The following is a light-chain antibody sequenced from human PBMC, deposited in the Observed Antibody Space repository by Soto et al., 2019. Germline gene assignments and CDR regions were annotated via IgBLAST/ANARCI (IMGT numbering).Light chain of an antibody. J-gene: IGKJ4*01. Sequence: IVMTPSPATLSVSPGERATLSCRAGQTIYSNVAWYQQRPGQAPRLLIYGASTRATGTPARFSGSGSGTEFTLTISSLQSEDYAVYFCQQYIRWPLTFGGGTKVDIK. CDR1: QTIYSN. CDR2: GAS. V-gene: IGKV3-15*01. CDR3: QQYIRWPLT.